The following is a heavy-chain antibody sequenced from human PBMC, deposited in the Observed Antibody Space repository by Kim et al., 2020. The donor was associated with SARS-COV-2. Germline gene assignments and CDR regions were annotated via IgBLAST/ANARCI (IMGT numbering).Heavy chain of an antibody. D-gene: IGHD3-16*02. CDR3: ARSRYDYVWGSYRYPFDY. V-gene: IGHV4-34*01. J-gene: IGHJ4*02. CDR1: GGSFSGYY. CDR2: INHSGST. Sequence: SETLSLTCAVYGGSFSGYYWSWIRQPPGKGLEWIGEINHSGSTNYNPSLKSRVTISVDTSKNQFSLKLSSVTAADTAVYYCARSRYDYVWGSYRYPFDYWGQGTLVTVSS.